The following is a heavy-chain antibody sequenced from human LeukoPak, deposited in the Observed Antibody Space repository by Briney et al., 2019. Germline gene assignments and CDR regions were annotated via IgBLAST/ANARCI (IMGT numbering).Heavy chain of an antibody. CDR1: GFTFSSYP. Sequence: GGSLRLSCAASGFTFSSYPMHWVRQAPGKGLEWVAVISYDGNNKYYADSVKGRFTTSRDNSKNTLYLQMDSLRAEDTAVYYCARDRLDITVAGTVDYWGQGTLVTVSS. D-gene: IGHD6-19*01. CDR2: ISYDGNNK. CDR3: ARDRLDITVAGTVDY. J-gene: IGHJ4*02. V-gene: IGHV3-30-3*01.